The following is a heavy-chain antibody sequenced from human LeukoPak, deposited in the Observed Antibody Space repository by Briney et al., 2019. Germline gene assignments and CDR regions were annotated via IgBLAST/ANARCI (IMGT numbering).Heavy chain of an antibody. D-gene: IGHD3-22*01. CDR3: ARDRYYYDSSGYFFYYFDY. CDR1: GGSISSYY. CDR2: IYTSGST. V-gene: IGHV4-4*07. J-gene: IGHJ4*02. Sequence: SETLSLTCTVSGGSISSYYWSWIRQPAGKGLEWIGRIYTSGSTNHNPSLKSRVTMSVDTSKNQFSLKLSSVTAADTAVYYCARDRYYYDSSGYFFYYFDYWGQGTLVTVSS.